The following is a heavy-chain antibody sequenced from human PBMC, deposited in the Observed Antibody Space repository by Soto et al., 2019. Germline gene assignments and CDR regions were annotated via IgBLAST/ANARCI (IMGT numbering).Heavy chain of an antibody. Sequence: SETLSLTCTVSGGSISSYYWSWIRQPPGKGLEWIGYIYYSGSTNYNPSLKSRVTISVDTSKNQFSLKLTSVTAADTALYYCARGFFDFGVATLDYWGQGALVTVSS. D-gene: IGHD3-3*01. CDR2: IYYSGST. V-gene: IGHV4-59*12. CDR1: GGSISSYY. J-gene: IGHJ4*02. CDR3: ARGFFDFGVATLDY.